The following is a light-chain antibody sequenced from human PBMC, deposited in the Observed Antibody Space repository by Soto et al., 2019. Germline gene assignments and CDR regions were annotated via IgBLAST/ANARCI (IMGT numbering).Light chain of an antibody. CDR1: QSVDSNS. V-gene: IGKV3-20*01. CDR3: QQYVASPLT. CDR2: GAS. Sequence: EFVLTQSPGALSVSPGETVTLSCGASQSVDSNSLAWYHHKPGLAPRLLIFGASTRATRIPDRFSGSGSGTDFTLTISRLEPEDSGLYYCQQYVASPLTFGGGTRVEMK. J-gene: IGKJ4*01.